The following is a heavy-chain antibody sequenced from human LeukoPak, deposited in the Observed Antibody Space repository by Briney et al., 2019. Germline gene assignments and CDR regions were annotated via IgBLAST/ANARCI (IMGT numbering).Heavy chain of an antibody. CDR1: GFTFSSYW. J-gene: IGHJ6*03. CDR3: ARSTSFYYYYYYYMDV. V-gene: IGHV3-7*01. D-gene: IGHD6-6*01. CDR2: IKQDGSEK. Sequence: GGSLRLSCAASGFTFSSYWMSWVRQAPGKGLEWVANIKQDGSEKYYVDSVKGRFTISRDNAKNSLYLQMNSLRAEDTAVYYCARSTSFYYYYYYYMDVWGKGTTVTVSS.